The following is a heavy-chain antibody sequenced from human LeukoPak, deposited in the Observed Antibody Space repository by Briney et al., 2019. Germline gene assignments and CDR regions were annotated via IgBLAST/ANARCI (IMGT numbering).Heavy chain of an antibody. D-gene: IGHD3-10*01. Sequence: ASVKASCKASGGTFSSYAISWVRQAPGQGLEWMGRIIPILGIANYAQKFQGRVTITADKSTSTAYMELSSLRSEDTAVYYCAVGSYHGSLDYWGQGTLVTVSS. J-gene: IGHJ4*02. V-gene: IGHV1-69*04. CDR2: IIPILGIA. CDR1: GGTFSSYA. CDR3: AVGSYHGSLDY.